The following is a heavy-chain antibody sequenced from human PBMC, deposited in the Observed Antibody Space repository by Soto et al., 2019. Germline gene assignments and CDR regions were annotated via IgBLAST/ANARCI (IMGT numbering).Heavy chain of an antibody. Sequence: PSETLSLTCTVSGGSISSSSYYWGWIRQPPGKGLEWIGSIYYSGSTYYNPSLKSRVTISVDTSKNQFSLKLSSVTAADTAVYYCARRDYDFWSGYRRSYYYGMDVWGQGATVTVSS. V-gene: IGHV4-39*01. CDR3: ARRDYDFWSGYRRSYYYGMDV. D-gene: IGHD3-3*01. CDR2: IYYSGST. J-gene: IGHJ6*02. CDR1: GGSISSSSYY.